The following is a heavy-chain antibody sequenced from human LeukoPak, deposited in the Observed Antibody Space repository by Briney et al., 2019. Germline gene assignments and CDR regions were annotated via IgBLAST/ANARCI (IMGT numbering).Heavy chain of an antibody. CDR3: AKDGGGSLEWLPPMDV. D-gene: IGHD3-3*01. CDR2: IIANGGST. Sequence: PGGSLRLSCAASGFTFSSYAMGWVRQAPGKGLEWVSSIIANGGSTYYGDSVKGRFTISRDNSKNTLYLQMNSLRAEDTAVYYCAKDGGGSLEWLPPMDVWGQGTMVTVS. CDR1: GFTFSSYA. V-gene: IGHV3-23*01. J-gene: IGHJ6*02.